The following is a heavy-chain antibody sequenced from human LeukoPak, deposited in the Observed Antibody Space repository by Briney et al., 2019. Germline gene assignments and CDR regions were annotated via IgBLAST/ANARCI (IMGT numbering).Heavy chain of an antibody. CDR2: INHSGST. J-gene: IGHJ4*02. V-gene: IGHV4-39*07. D-gene: IGHD1-14*01. CDR3: ARPIGNRRSFDY. Sequence: KPSETLSLTCTVSGGSISSSSYYWGWIRQPPGKGLEWIGEINHSGSTNYNPSLKSRVTISVDTSKNQFSLKLSSVTAADTAVYYCARPIGNRRSFDYWGQGTLVTVSS. CDR1: GGSISSSSYY.